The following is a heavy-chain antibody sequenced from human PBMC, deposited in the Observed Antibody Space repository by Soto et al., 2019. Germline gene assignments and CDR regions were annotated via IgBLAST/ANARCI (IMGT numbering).Heavy chain of an antibody. Sequence: PSETLSLTCTVSGGSISSYYWSWIRQPPGKGLEWIGYIYYSGSTNYNPSLKSRVTISVDTSKNQFSLKLSSVTAADTAVYYCARGLWEYSSGWYSFDYYGMDVWGQGTTVTVSS. V-gene: IGHV4-59*01. D-gene: IGHD6-19*01. CDR2: IYYSGST. J-gene: IGHJ6*02. CDR1: GGSISSYY. CDR3: ARGLWEYSSGWYSFDYYGMDV.